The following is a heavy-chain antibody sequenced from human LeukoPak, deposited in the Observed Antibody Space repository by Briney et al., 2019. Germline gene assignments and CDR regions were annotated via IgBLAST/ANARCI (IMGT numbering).Heavy chain of an antibody. CDR3: ARQFWSGYHYVDV. Sequence: ASVKVSCKASGYTFTSYDINWVRQATGQGLEWTGWMNPNSGNPGYAQKFQGRVTITRNTSISTAYMEMSSLRSEDTAVYYCARQFWSGYHYVDVWGKGTTVTVSS. D-gene: IGHD3-3*01. CDR2: MNPNSGNP. J-gene: IGHJ6*03. CDR1: GYTFTSYD. V-gene: IGHV1-8*03.